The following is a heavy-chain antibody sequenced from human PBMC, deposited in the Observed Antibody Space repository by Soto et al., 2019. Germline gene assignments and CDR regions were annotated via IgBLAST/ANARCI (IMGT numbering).Heavy chain of an antibody. J-gene: IGHJ4*02. V-gene: IGHV4-59*01. CDR3: ARSYYDFWSGYHYYFDY. CDR1: GSSISSYY. D-gene: IGHD3-3*01. CDR2: IYYSGST. Sequence: QVQLQESGPGLVKPSETLSLTCTVSGSSISSYYWRWIRQPPGKGLEWIGYIYYSGSTNYNPSLKSRVTISVDTSKNQFSLKLSSVTAADTAVYYCARSYYDFWSGYHYYFDYWGQGTLVTVSS.